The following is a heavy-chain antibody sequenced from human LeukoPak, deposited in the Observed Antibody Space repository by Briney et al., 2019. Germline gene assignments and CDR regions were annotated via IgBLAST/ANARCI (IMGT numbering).Heavy chain of an antibody. Sequence: ASVKVPCKASGGTFSSYAISWVRQAPGQGLEWMGRIIPILGIANYAQKFQGRVTITADKSTSTAYMELSSLRSEDTAVYYCARGGGSSSWLEYAFDIWGQGTMVTVSS. CDR3: ARGGGSSSWLEYAFDI. J-gene: IGHJ3*02. CDR2: IIPILGIA. CDR1: GGTFSSYA. V-gene: IGHV1-69*04. D-gene: IGHD6-13*01.